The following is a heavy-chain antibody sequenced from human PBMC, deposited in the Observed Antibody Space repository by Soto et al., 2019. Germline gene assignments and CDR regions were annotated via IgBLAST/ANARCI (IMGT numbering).Heavy chain of an antibody. CDR1: GYTFTSGG. CDR3: ARDLTPCLGANWFVP. Sequence: ASVKVYYQASGYTFTSGGISWVRQAPGQGLEWMVWSSAYNGNTTYAQKLQGRVTMTTDTSTSTAYVEQRRLRSEDKAEYYCARDLTPCLGANWFVPPGQGTLVTVSS. J-gene: IGHJ5*02. CDR2: SSAYNGNT. D-gene: IGHD3-16*01. V-gene: IGHV1-18*04.